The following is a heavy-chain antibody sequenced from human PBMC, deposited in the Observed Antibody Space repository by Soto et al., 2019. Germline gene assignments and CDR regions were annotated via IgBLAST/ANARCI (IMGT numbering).Heavy chain of an antibody. CDR3: ARALGEANLMYYDFWSGRFDNWFDP. CDR2: MNPNSGNT. Sequence: GASVKVSCKASGYTFTSYDINWVRQATGQGLEWMGWMNPNSGNTGYAQKFQGRVTMTRNTSISTAYMELSSLRSEDTAVYYCARALGEANLMYYDFWSGRFDNWFDPWGQGTLVTVSS. V-gene: IGHV1-8*01. CDR1: GYTFTSYD. J-gene: IGHJ5*02. D-gene: IGHD3-3*01.